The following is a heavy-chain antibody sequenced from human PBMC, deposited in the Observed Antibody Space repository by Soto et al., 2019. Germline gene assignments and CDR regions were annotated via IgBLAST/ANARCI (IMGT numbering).Heavy chain of an antibody. J-gene: IGHJ4*02. CDR1: GFTFSSYA. V-gene: IGHV3-23*01. Sequence: EVQLLESGGGLVQPGGSLRLSCAASGFTFSSYAMSWVRQAPGKALEWVSVISGSGDSTYYADSVKGRFTIARDNSKNTLYLQMNSLRSEDTAVYYCARRGSGSYSDYWGQGTLVTVSS. CDR2: ISGSGDST. CDR3: ARRGSGSYSDY. D-gene: IGHD1-26*01.